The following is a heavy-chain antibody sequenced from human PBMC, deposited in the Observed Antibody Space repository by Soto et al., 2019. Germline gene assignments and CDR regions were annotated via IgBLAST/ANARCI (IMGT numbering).Heavy chain of an antibody. CDR1: GFTFSDYT. CDR2: ISDSAEST. V-gene: IGHV3-23*01. Sequence: PGGSLRLSCTGSGFTFSDYTITWLRQAPGKGLEWVSTISDSAESTYYAASVKGRFTVSRDNSKNTLYLLMNSLSAEDTALYYCAKFHGSGAYYNFPDYWGQGTLVTVSS. D-gene: IGHD3-10*01. CDR3: AKFHGSGAYYNFPDY. J-gene: IGHJ4*02.